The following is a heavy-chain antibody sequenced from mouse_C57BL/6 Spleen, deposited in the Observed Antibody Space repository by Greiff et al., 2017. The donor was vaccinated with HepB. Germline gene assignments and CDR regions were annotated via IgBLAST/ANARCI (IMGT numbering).Heavy chain of an antibody. D-gene: IGHD2-4*01. CDR1: GFTFSDYG. CDR2: ISSGSSTI. Sequence: EVMLVESGGGLVKPGGSLKLSCAASGFTFSDYGMHWVRQAPEKGLEWVAYISSGSSTIYYADTVKGRFTISRDNAKNTLVLQMTSLRSEDTAMYYCARPIYYDYDGGFAYWGQGTLVTVSA. V-gene: IGHV5-17*01. J-gene: IGHJ3*01. CDR3: ARPIYYDYDGGFAY.